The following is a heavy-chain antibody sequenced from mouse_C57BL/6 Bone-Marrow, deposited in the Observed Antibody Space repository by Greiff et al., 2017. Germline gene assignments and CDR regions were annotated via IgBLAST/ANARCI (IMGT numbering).Heavy chain of an antibody. CDR1: GYAFSSSW. V-gene: IGHV1-82*01. CDR2: IYPGDGDT. D-gene: IGHD1-1*01. Sequence: QVQLQQSGPELVKPGASVKISCKASGYAFSSSWMNWVKQRPGKGLEWIGRIYPGDGDTNYNGKLKGKATLTADKSSSTAYMQRSSLTSEDSAVYFCASSFGTTVGPWFAYWGQGTLVTVSA. CDR3: ASSFGTTVGPWFAY. J-gene: IGHJ3*01.